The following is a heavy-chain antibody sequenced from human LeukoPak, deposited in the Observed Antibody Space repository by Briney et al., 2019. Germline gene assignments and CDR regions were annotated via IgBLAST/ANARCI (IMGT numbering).Heavy chain of an antibody. CDR1: GGSISSGGHS. J-gene: IGHJ5*02. CDR2: IHDSGST. Sequence: SETLSLTCAVSGGSISSGGHSWSWIRQTPGKGLEWIAYIHDSGSTYNNPSLKSRISISIDTSKNQFSLKLNSVTAADTAVYYCARVVAAAGNNWFDPWGQGTLVTVSS. CDR3: ARVVAAAGNNWFDP. V-gene: IGHV4-30-4*07. D-gene: IGHD6-13*01.